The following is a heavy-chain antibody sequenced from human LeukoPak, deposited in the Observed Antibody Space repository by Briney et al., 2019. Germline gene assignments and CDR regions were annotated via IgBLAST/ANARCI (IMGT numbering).Heavy chain of an antibody. CDR3: ARGSGWYEVWFDP. J-gene: IGHJ5*02. V-gene: IGHV4-34*01. CDR1: GGSFSGYY. Sequence: SETLSLTCTVYGGSFSGYYWSWIRQPPGKGLEWIGEINHSGSTNYNPSLKSRVTISVDTSKNQFSLKLSSVTAADTAVYYCARGSGWYEVWFDPWGQGTLVTVSS. D-gene: IGHD6-19*01. CDR2: INHSGST.